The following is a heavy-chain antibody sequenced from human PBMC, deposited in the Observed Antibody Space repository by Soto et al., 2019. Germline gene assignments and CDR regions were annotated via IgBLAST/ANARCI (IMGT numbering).Heavy chain of an antibody. CDR2: ISYDGSNK. V-gene: IGHV3-30*18. CDR3: AKMTRAGVGYYYYYGMDV. J-gene: IGHJ6*02. CDR1: GFTFSSYG. Sequence: GGSLRLSCAASGFTFSSYGMHWVRQAPGKGLEWVAVISYDGSNKYYADSVKGRFTISRDNSKNTLYLQMNSLRAEDTAVYYCAKMTRAGVGYYYYYGMDVWGQGTTVTVSS. D-gene: IGHD4-17*01.